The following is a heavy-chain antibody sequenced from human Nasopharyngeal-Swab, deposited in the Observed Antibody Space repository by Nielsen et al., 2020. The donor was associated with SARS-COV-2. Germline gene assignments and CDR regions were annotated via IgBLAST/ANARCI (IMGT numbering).Heavy chain of an antibody. V-gene: IGHV3-30*18. CDR3: AKAPNSWYRGGFDY. Sequence: GGSLRLSCAASGFTFSSYGLHWVRQAPGKGLEWEAVISYDGSNKYYADSVKGRFTISRDNSKNTLYLQMNSLRAEDTAVYYCAKAPNSWYRGGFDYWGQVTLVTVSS. D-gene: IGHD6-13*01. J-gene: IGHJ4*02. CDR2: ISYDGSNK. CDR1: GFTFSSYG.